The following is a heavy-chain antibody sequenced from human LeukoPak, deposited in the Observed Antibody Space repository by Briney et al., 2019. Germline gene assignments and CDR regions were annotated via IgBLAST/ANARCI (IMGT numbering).Heavy chain of an antibody. V-gene: IGHV3-21*01. CDR2: ISDDSNYI. D-gene: IGHD3-22*01. CDR1: GFTFSSYS. CDR3: ASLSPYYYDSSGLSVAFDI. J-gene: IGHJ3*02. Sequence: GGSLRLSCAASGFTFSSYSMSWVRQAPGKGLEWVSSISDDSNYIYYADSVKGRFTISRDNAKNSLYLQMNSLRAEDTAVYYCASLSPYYYDSSGLSVAFDIWGQGTMVTVSS.